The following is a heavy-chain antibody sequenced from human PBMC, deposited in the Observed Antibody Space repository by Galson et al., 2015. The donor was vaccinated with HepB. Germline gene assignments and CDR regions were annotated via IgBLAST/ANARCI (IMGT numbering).Heavy chain of an antibody. CDR1: GFTVSSNY. Sequence: SLRLSCAASGFTVSSNYMSWVRQAPGKGLEWVSAIYSGGSTYYADSVKGRFTISRDNSKNTLYLQMNSLRAEDTAVYYCARGSGSYVHDAFDIWGQGTMVTVSS. J-gene: IGHJ3*02. CDR2: IYSGGST. D-gene: IGHD3-10*01. V-gene: IGHV3-53*01. CDR3: ARGSGSYVHDAFDI.